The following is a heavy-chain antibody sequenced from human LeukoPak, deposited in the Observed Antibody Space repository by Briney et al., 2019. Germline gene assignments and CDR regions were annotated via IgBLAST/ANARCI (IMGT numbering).Heavy chain of an antibody. J-gene: IGHJ3*02. CDR2: ISFDGSKK. CDR3: AKGRQQWWTFDALDI. Sequence: GGSLRLSCAASGFTFSSYGMHWVRQAPGKGLEGVALISFDGSKKYLADSVKGRFTISRDNSKNTLYLQMNSLIPDDTAVYYCAKGRQQWWTFDALDIWGQETMVTVSS. D-gene: IGHD5-18*01. CDR1: GFTFSSYG. V-gene: IGHV3-30*18.